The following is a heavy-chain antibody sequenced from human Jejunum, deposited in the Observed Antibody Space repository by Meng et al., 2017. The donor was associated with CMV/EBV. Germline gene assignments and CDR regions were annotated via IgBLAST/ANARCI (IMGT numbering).Heavy chain of an antibody. J-gene: IGHJ5*01. V-gene: IGHV1-8*01. CDR1: FTTYN. D-gene: IGHD4-17*01. Sequence: FTTYNIIGGRQATGQGLEWIGWTNPESGDTGFGHKCMGRITMTRSTSTSTACLELRSLTSADTAVYYCARSVTHDATRGTKGFDSWGQGTLVTVSS. CDR3: ARSVTHDATRGTKGFDS. CDR2: TNPESGDT.